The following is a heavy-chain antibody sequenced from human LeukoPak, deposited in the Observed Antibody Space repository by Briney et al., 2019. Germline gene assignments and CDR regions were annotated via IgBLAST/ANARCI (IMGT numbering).Heavy chain of an antibody. CDR1: GSTFSSYA. CDR2: IIGPGGST. CDR3: AKVKAGPYYYYGLDV. Sequence: GGSLRLSCAASGSTFSSYAMTWVRQAPGKGLEWVSSIIGPGGSTYYADSVKGRFTISRDNSKNTLYLQVNSLRAEDTAVYYCAKVKAGPYYYYGLDVWGQGTTVTVSS. V-gene: IGHV3-23*01. J-gene: IGHJ6*02.